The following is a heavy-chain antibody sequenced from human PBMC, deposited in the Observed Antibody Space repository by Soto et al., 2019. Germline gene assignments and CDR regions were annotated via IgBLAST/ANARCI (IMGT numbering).Heavy chain of an antibody. CDR3: ARADPYGSGSYYHPPFYYYYGMDV. J-gene: IGHJ6*02. CDR1: GYTFTGYG. Sequence: GASVKVSCKASGYTFTGYGISWVRQAPGQGLEWMGWISAYNGNTNYAQKLQGRVTMTTDTSTSTAYMELRSLRSDDTAVYYCARADPYGSGSYYHPPFYYYYGMDVWGQGTTVTVSS. V-gene: IGHV1-18*04. CDR2: ISAYNGNT. D-gene: IGHD3-10*01.